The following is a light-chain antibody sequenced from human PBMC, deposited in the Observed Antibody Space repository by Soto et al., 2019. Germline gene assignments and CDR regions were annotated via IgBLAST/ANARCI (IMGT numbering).Light chain of an antibody. J-gene: IGLJ1*01. CDR2: DVS. CDR3: SSYTTSGTYV. V-gene: IGLV2-14*01. CDR1: GSDVGGYNY. Sequence: SVLTQPASVSGSPGQSITISCTGTGSDVGGYNYVSWYQQHPGKAPKLMIIDVSNRPSGVSNRFSGSKSGNTASLTISGLQAEDEAYYYCSSYTTSGTYVFGTGTKVTVL.